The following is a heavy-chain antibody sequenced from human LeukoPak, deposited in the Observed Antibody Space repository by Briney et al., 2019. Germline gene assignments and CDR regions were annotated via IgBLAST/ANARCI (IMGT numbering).Heavy chain of an antibody. CDR1: GYTFTNYD. Sequence: GASVKVSCKASGYTFTNYDINWVRQATGQGLEWMGWINPNSGGTNYAQKFQGRVTMTRDTSISTAYMELSRLRSDDTAVYYCARALGYYDSSGYYHFAYWGQGTLVTVSS. D-gene: IGHD3-22*01. J-gene: IGHJ4*02. CDR2: INPNSGGT. V-gene: IGHV1-2*02. CDR3: ARALGYYDSSGYYHFAY.